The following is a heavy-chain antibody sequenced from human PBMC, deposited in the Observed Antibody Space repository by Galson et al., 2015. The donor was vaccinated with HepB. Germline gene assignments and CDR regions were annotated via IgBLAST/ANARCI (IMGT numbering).Heavy chain of an antibody. D-gene: IGHD6-6*01. CDR2: ISSDSGNK. J-gene: IGHJ4*02. CDR3: AREYSSSIDYFDY. V-gene: IGHV3-48*04. Sequence: SLRLSCAASGFTFSSYSMNWVRQAPGKGLEWVSHISSDSGNKYNAGSVKGRFTISRDNAKNSLYLQMNSLRAEDTAVYYCAREYSSSIDYFDYWGQGTLVTVSS. CDR1: GFTFSSYS.